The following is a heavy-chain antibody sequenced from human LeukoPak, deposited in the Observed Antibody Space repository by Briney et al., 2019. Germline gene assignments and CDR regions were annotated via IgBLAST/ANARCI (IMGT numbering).Heavy chain of an antibody. CDR1: GFTFSSYA. D-gene: IGHD3-22*01. Sequence: PGESLRLSCAASGFTFSSYAMSWVRQAPGKGLEWVSAISGSGGSTYYADSVKGRFTISRDNSKNTLYLQMNSLRAEDTAVYYCAKEYGYYDSSGYCFDYWGQGTLVTVSS. J-gene: IGHJ4*02. CDR2: ISGSGGST. CDR3: AKEYGYYDSSGYCFDY. V-gene: IGHV3-23*01.